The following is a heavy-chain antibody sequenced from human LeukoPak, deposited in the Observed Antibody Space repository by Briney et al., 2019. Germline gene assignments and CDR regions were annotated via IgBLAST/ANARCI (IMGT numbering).Heavy chain of an antibody. CDR1: GFTFSDYY. J-gene: IGHJ5*02. CDR3: ARSLSYGDLPSNWFDP. V-gene: IGHV3-11*01. CDR2: ISSSGSTI. D-gene: IGHD4-17*01. Sequence: GGSLRLSCAASGFTFSDYYMSWIRQAPGKGLECVSYISSSGSTIYYADSVKGRFTISRDNAKNSLYLQMNSLRAEDTAVYYCARSLSYGDLPSNWFDPWGQGTLVTVSS.